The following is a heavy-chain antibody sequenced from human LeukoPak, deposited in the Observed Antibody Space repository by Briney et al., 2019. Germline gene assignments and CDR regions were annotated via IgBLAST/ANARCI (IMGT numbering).Heavy chain of an antibody. CDR3: ARVESGDLIDY. CDR1: GFTFTTSA. J-gene: IGHJ4*02. Sequence: GASVKVSCKASGFTFTTSAVQWVRQARGQRLEWIGWIVVGSGNTNYAQKIQERVTITRDLSTNTAYMALSSLRSEDTAVYYCARVESGDLIDYWGQGTLVTVSS. V-gene: IGHV1-58*01. CDR2: IVVGSGNT. D-gene: IGHD4-17*01.